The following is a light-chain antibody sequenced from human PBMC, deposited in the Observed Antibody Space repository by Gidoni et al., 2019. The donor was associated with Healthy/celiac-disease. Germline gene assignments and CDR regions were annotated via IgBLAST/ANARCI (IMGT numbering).Light chain of an antibody. CDR2: WAS. CDR1: QSVLYSSNNKNY. CDR3: QQYYSTPRT. Sequence: VSLGERATINCKSSQSVLYSSNNKNYLAWYQQKPGQPPKLLIYWASTRESGVPDRFSGSGSGTDFTLTISSLQAEDVAVYYCQQYYSTPRTFGQGTKVEIK. V-gene: IGKV4-1*01. J-gene: IGKJ1*01.